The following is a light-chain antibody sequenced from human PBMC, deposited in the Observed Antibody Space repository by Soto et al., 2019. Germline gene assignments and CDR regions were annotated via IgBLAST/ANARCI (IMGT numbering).Light chain of an antibody. J-gene: IGKJ2*02. Sequence: DIVMTQSPLSLPVTPGEPASISCRSSQSLLHSNGYNYLDWYLQKPGQSPQLLIYLGSNRASGGHDRFSGSGSGTDFTLKISRVEAEYVAVYYCMRALQTRTFGQGTKLEIK. CDR3: MRALQTRT. CDR1: QSLLHSNGYNY. CDR2: LGS. V-gene: IGKV2-28*01.